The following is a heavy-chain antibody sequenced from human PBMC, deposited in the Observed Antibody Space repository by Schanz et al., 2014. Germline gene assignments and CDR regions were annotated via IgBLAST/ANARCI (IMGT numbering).Heavy chain of an antibody. D-gene: IGHD3-3*02. CDR1: GGSISSGDSL. V-gene: IGHV4-30-4*07. CDR2: VFYSGTT. Sequence: QVQLQESGPGLVKPSQTLSLACAVSGGSISSGDSLWSWIRQPPGRGLEWIGYVFYSGTTSYNPSLKSEIRMPVHTSKNQISLNLKSVTAADTAVYYCARHLVNAYGMDVWGQGTAVTVSS. J-gene: IGHJ6*02. CDR3: ARHLVNAYGMDV.